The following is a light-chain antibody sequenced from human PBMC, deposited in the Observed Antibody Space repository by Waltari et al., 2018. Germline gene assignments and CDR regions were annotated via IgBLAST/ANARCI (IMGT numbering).Light chain of an antibody. CDR3: QQYNNWPL. Sequence: EIVMTQSQATLSVSPGEGATLSCRASQSVTSNLAWYQQKPGQAPRLLIYVASTRATGIPARFSGSGSGTEFTLTISSMQSEDFAVYYCQQYNNWPLFGGGTKVEIK. J-gene: IGKJ4*01. V-gene: IGKV3-15*01. CDR1: QSVTSN. CDR2: VAS.